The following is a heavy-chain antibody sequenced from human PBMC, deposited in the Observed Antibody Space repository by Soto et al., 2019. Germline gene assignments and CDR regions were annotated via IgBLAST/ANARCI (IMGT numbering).Heavy chain of an antibody. CDR3: ATCTFPYGDFDY. D-gene: IGHD4-17*01. CDR1: GDSLIGNSYY. J-gene: IGHJ4*02. V-gene: IGHV4-39*02. CDR2: VYSSAST. Sequence: QLRESGPGLVRPSETLSLTCTVSGDSLIGNSYYWAWIRQPPGKRLEWIATVYSSASTYYNPSLGSRATISVGASTNHFSLHLRSVAAADTAVYYCATCTFPYGDFDYWGQGDLVTVSS.